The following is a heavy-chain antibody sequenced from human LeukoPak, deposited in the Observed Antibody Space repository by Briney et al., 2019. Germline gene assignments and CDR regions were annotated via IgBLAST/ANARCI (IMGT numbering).Heavy chain of an antibody. D-gene: IGHD5-24*01. CDR2: ISGSDGST. CDR1: GFTFSNYA. V-gene: IGHV3-23*01. J-gene: IGHJ4*02. Sequence: GGSLRLSCTASGFTFSNYAMSWVRQAPGKGLEWVSTISGSDGSTYYADSVKGRFTISRDNSKNTLYLQMNSLRAEDTAVYYCAKARDGWEFDYWGQGTLVTVSS. CDR3: AKARDGWEFDY.